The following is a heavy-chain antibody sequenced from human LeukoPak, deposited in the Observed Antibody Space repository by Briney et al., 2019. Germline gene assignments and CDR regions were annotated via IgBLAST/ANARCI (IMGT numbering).Heavy chain of an antibody. CDR3: AKDNGLTIFGVVTNYMDV. CDR2: ISSSGSTI. Sequence: GGSLRLPCAASGFTFSDYYMSWIRQAPGKGLEWVSYISSSGSTIYYADSVKGRFTISRDNAKNSLYLQMNSLRAEDTALYYCAKDNGLTIFGVVTNYMDVWGKGTTVTVSS. V-gene: IGHV3-11*01. CDR1: GFTFSDYY. J-gene: IGHJ6*03. D-gene: IGHD3-3*01.